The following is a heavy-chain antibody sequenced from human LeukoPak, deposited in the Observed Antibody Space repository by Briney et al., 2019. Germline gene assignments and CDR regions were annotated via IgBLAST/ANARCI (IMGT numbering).Heavy chain of an antibody. J-gene: IGHJ2*01. V-gene: IGHV4-39*07. Sequence: SETLSLTCTVSGGSISSSSYYWGWIRQPPGKGLEWIGSIYYSGSTYYNPSLKSRVTISVDTSKNQFSLKLSSVTAADTAVYYCARDLQGFDLWGRGTLVTVSS. CDR2: IYYSGST. CDR3: ARDLQGFDL. CDR1: GGSISSSSYY.